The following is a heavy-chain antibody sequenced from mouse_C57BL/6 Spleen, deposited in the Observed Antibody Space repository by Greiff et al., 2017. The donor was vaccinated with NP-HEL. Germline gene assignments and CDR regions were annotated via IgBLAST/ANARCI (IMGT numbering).Heavy chain of an antibody. V-gene: IGHV1-81*01. CDR1: GYTFTSYG. J-gene: IGHJ2*01. CDR2: IYPRSGNT. Sequence: VQLQQSGAELARPGASVKLSCKASGYTFTSYGISWVKQRTGQGLEWIGEIYPRSGNTYYNEKFKGKATLTADISSSTAYMELRSLTSEDSAVYFCARPNYDYDEGGYFDYWGQGTTLTVSS. D-gene: IGHD2-4*01. CDR3: ARPNYDYDEGGYFDY.